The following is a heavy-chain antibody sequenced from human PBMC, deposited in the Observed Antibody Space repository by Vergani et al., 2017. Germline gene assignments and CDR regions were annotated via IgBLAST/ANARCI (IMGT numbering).Heavy chain of an antibody. V-gene: IGHV1-2*02. CDR1: GYTFSTYG. Sequence: QVQLVQSGAEVKKPGASVKVSCKASGYTFSTYGISWVRQAPGQGLEWMGWINPNTGATGSSQKFQGRVTMTRDSSIDTSYLEVSRLTFDDTAVYYCARVFRALDFWGQGTLVIVSS. CDR2: INPNTGAT. CDR3: ARVFRALDF. D-gene: IGHD5-24*01. J-gene: IGHJ4*02.